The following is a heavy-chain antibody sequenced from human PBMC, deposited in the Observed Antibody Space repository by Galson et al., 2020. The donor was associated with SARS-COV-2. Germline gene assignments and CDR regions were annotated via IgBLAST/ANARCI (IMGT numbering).Heavy chain of an antibody. J-gene: IGHJ6*02. V-gene: IGHV3-15*01. CDR1: GFTVTNAW. D-gene: IGHD3-10*01. Sequence: GESLKISCATSGFTVTNAWMTWVRQAPGTGLQWIGHIKSKTAGGTTDYVAPVKGRFTISRDDSKNTLYLQMNNLKTEDTAVYYCATSRSFTGLYGMDVWGQGTTVTVSS. CDR3: ATSRSFTGLYGMDV. CDR2: IKSKTAGGTT.